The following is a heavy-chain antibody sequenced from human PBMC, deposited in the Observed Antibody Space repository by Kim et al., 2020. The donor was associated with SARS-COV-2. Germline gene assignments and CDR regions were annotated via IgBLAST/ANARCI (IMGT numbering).Heavy chain of an antibody. Sequence: GGSLRLSCAASGFTFSSYWMSWVRQAPGKGLEWVANIKQDGSEKYYVDSVKGRFTISRDNAKNSLYLQMNSLRAEDTAVYYCARARYDFWSGYPPYYFDYWGQGTLITVSS. CDR3: ARARYDFWSGYPPYYFDY. CDR1: GFTFSSYW. V-gene: IGHV3-7*03. CDR2: IKQDGSEK. D-gene: IGHD3-3*01. J-gene: IGHJ4*02.